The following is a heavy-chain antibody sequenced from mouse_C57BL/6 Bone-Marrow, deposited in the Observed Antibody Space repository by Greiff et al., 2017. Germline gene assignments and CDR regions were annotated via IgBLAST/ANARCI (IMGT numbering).Heavy chain of an antibody. V-gene: IGHV5-4*01. D-gene: IGHD2-4*01. CDR2: ISDGGSYT. Sequence: EVHLVESGGGLVKPGGSLKLSCAASGFTFSSYAMSWVRQTPEKRLEWVATISDGGSYTYYPDNVKGRFTISRDNAKNNLYLQMSHLKSEDTAMYYCARDDDYDLFDYWGQGTTLTVSS. CDR1: GFTFSSYA. CDR3: ARDDDYDLFDY. J-gene: IGHJ2*01.